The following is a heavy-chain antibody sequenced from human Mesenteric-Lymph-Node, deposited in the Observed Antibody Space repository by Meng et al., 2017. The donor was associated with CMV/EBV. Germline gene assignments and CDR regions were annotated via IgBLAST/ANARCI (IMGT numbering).Heavy chain of an antibody. J-gene: IGHJ4*02. D-gene: IGHD6-13*01. CDR2: VRHDGGNK. V-gene: IGHV3-30*02. CDR1: GFTFSSYG. Sequence: GGSLRLSCAASGFTFSSYGMHWVRQAPGKGLEWVAFVRHDGGNKYYAGSVKGRFTISRDNSKNTLYLQMNSLRAEDTAVYYCAKDPYSTSWYYFDCWGQGTLVTVSS. CDR3: AKDPYSTSWYYFDC.